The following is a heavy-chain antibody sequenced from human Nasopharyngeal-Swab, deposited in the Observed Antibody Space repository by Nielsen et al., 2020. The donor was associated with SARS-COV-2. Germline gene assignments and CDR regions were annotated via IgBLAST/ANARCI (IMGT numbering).Heavy chain of an antibody. CDR3: AKVGARGYNYGYDYFDY. V-gene: IGHV3-23*01. Sequence: WIRQPPGKGLEWVSAISGTGGSTHYANSVKGRFIISRDNSKNTLDLQMSNLRAEDTAIYYCAKVGARGYNYGYDYFDYWGQGTLVTVSS. CDR2: ISGTGGST. D-gene: IGHD5-24*01. J-gene: IGHJ4*02.